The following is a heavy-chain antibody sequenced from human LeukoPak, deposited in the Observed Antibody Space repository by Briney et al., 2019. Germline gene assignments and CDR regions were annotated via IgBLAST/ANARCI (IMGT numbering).Heavy chain of an antibody. CDR2: ISSSSSYI. D-gene: IGHD6-6*01. V-gene: IGHV3-21*01. Sequence: GGSLRLSCAASGFTFSSYSMNWVRQAPGKGLGWVSSISSSSSYIYYADSMKGRFTISRDNAKNSLYLQMNSLRAEDTAVYYCASGRIAARPFDYWGQGTLVTVSS. CDR3: ASGRIAARPFDY. J-gene: IGHJ4*02. CDR1: GFTFSSYS.